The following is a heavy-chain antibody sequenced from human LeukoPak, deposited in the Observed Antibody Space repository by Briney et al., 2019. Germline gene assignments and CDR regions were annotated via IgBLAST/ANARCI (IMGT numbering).Heavy chain of an antibody. J-gene: IGHJ4*02. CDR1: DGSISSRSFF. Sequence: SQTLSLTCTVPDGSISSRSFFWAWIRQPAGKGLEWIGHIFTTGFTNYNPSLRSRVTISMDVSKDQFSLRLTSVTAEDTAVYYCARGTQAWFYFGYWGQGTLATVSS. CDR3: ARGTQAWFYFGY. D-gene: IGHD3-9*01. CDR2: IFTTGFT. V-gene: IGHV4-61*09.